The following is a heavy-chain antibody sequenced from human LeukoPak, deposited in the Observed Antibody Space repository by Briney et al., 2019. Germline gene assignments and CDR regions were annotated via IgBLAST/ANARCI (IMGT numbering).Heavy chain of an antibody. CDR3: ANPGDPGEFDY. CDR1: GGSISSSSNY. V-gene: IGHV4-39*01. J-gene: IGHJ4*02. CDR2: IYYSGST. D-gene: IGHD3-16*01. Sequence: SETLTLTCSVSGGSISSSSNYWGWIRQPPGEGLEWIGSIYYSGSTYYNPSLKSRVTISVDTSKNQFSLKLTSVTAADTAVYYCANPGDPGEFDYWGQGTLVTVSS.